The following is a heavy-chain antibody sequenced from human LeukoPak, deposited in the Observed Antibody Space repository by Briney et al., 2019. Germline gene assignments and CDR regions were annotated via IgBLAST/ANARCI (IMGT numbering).Heavy chain of an antibody. J-gene: IGHJ5*02. CDR1: GFIVSSNY. CDR3: ARDRITMVRGVIILYNWFDP. V-gene: IGHV3-74*01. Sequence: GGSLRLSCAASGFIVSSNYMTWVRQAPGKGLVWVSRINSDGSSTGYADSVKGRFTISRDNAKNTLYLQMNSLRAEDTAVYYCARDRITMVRGVIILYNWFDPWGQGTLVTVSS. CDR2: INSDGSST. D-gene: IGHD3-10*01.